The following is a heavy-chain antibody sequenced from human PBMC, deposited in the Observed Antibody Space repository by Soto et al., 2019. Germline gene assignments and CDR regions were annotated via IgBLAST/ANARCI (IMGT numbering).Heavy chain of an antibody. V-gene: IGHV3-30-3*01. Sequence: QVQLVESGGGVVQPGRSLRLSCAASGFTFSSYAMHWVRQAPGKGLEWVAVISYDGSNKYYADSVKGRFTISRDNSKNTLYLQRNSLRAEDTAVYYCARDGGGATGWFDPWGQGTLVTVSS. CDR3: ARDGGGATGWFDP. J-gene: IGHJ5*02. D-gene: IGHD1-26*01. CDR2: ISYDGSNK. CDR1: GFTFSSYA.